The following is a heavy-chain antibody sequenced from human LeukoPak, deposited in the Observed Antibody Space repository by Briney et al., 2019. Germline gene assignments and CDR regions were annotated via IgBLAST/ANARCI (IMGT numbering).Heavy chain of an antibody. CDR1: GYSFTSYG. J-gene: IGHJ3*02. Sequence: ASVKVSCTASGYSFTSYGISWVRQAPGQGLEWMGWISGYNDNTNYTQKLQGRVTMTTDTSTSTAYMELRSLRFDDTAVYYCARKRGESAMINAFDIWGQGTMVTVSS. V-gene: IGHV1-18*01. CDR2: ISGYNDNT. D-gene: IGHD3-16*01. CDR3: ARKRGESAMINAFDI.